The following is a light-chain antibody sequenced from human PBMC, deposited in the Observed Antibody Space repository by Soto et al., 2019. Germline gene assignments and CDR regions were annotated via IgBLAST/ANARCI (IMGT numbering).Light chain of an antibody. Sequence: QSVLTQPPSASGSPGQSVTISCSGASSDIGAYKYVSWYQHHSGQVPRLIIYEVNKRPSGVPDRFSGSKSGNTASLIVSGLQTEDEADYYCSSYGGSNNFVIFGGGTKLTVL. V-gene: IGLV2-8*01. CDR2: EVN. CDR3: SSYGGSNNFVI. CDR1: SSDIGAYKY. J-gene: IGLJ2*01.